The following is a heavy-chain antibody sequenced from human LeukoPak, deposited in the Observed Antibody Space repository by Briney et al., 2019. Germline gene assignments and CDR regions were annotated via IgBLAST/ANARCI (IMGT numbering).Heavy chain of an antibody. Sequence: GRSLRLSCAASGFTFSSYGMHWVRQAPGKGLEWVAVISVDGSNEYYADSVKGRFTISRDNSKNTLYLQMNSLRAEDTAVYYCAKDNYDILTGYYNVYYYYGMDVWGQGTTVTVSS. V-gene: IGHV3-30*18. CDR2: ISVDGSNE. J-gene: IGHJ6*02. CDR3: AKDNYDILTGYYNVYYYYGMDV. D-gene: IGHD3-9*01. CDR1: GFTFSSYG.